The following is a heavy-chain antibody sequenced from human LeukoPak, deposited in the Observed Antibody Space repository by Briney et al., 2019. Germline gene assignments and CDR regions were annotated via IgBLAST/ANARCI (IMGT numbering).Heavy chain of an antibody. J-gene: IGHJ4*02. Sequence: SETLSLTCTVSGGSISSYYWSWIRQPPGKGLEWIGYIYYSGSTNYNPSLKSRVTISVDTSKNQFSLKLSSVTAADTAVYYCARGQQLPSYYFDYWGQGTLVTVSS. CDR2: IYYSGST. CDR3: ARGQQLPSYYFDY. D-gene: IGHD6-13*01. CDR1: GGSISSYY. V-gene: IGHV4-59*01.